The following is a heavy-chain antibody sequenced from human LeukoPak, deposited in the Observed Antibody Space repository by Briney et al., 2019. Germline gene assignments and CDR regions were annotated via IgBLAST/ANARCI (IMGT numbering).Heavy chain of an antibody. CDR2: INHSGST. J-gene: IGHJ4*02. CDR3: ARGSPGDGSGSYYPYYLDY. V-gene: IGHV4-34*01. CDR1: GGSFSGYY. D-gene: IGHD3-10*01. Sequence: PSETLSLTCAVYGGSFSGYYWSWIRQPPGKGLEWIGEINHSGSTNYNPSLKSRVTISVDTSKNQFSLKLSSVTAADTAVYYCARGSPGDGSGSYYPYYLDYWGQGTLVTVSS.